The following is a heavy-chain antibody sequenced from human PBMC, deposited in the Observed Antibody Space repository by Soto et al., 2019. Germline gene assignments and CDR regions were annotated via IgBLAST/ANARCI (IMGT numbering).Heavy chain of an antibody. CDR1: GGSISSSSYY. Sequence: SETLSLTCTVSGGSISSSSYYWGWIRQPPGKGLEWIGSIYYSGSTYYNPSLKSRVTISVDTSKNQFSLKLSSVTAADTAVYYCARAMLGGSYYYFDYWGQGTLVTVSS. CDR2: IYYSGST. D-gene: IGHD1-26*01. J-gene: IGHJ4*02. CDR3: ARAMLGGSYYYFDY. V-gene: IGHV4-39*07.